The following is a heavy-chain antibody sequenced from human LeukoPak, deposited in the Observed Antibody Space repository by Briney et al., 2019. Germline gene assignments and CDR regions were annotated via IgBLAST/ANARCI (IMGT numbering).Heavy chain of an antibody. CDR3: ATSKPTFGVVTPFDY. CDR1: GYTFTSYD. Sequence: GASVKVSCKASGYTFTSYDINWVRQATGQGLEWMGWMNPNSGNTGYAQEFQGRVTMTRNPSISTAYMELSSLRSEDTAVYYCATSKPTFGVVTPFDYWGQGTLVTVSS. CDR2: MNPNSGNT. J-gene: IGHJ4*02. V-gene: IGHV1-8*01. D-gene: IGHD3-3*01.